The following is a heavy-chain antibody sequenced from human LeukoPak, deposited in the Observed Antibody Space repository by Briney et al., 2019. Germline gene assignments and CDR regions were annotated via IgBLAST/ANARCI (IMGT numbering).Heavy chain of an antibody. CDR1: GFTFDDYA. Sequence: GGSLRLSCAASGFTFDDYAMHWVRQAPGKGLEWVSYISSSGSTIYYADSVKGRFTISRDNAKNSLYLQMNSLRAEDTAVYYCAKSADNYYYYMDVWGKGTTVTVSS. V-gene: IGHV3-11*04. CDR3: AKSADNYYYYMDV. CDR2: ISSSGSTI. J-gene: IGHJ6*03. D-gene: IGHD3-3*01.